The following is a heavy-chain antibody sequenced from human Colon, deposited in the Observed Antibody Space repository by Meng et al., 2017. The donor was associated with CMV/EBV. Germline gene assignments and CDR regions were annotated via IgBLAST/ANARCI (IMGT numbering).Heavy chain of an antibody. J-gene: IGHJ4*02. CDR2: ISSSGALT. D-gene: IGHD2-15*01. CDR3: ARDPIAHAGSYFDS. V-gene: IGHV3-11*01. CDR1: GFTFSDYY. Sequence: GESLKISCEASGFTFSDYYMSWVRQSPGRGLEWISYISSSGALTYYADSLKGRFTISRDNAKNTLYLQMTGLRADDSALYFCARDPIAHAGSYFDSWGQGTLVTVSS.